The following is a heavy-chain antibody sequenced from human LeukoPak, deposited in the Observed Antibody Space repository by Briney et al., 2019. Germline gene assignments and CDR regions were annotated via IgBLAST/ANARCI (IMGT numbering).Heavy chain of an antibody. V-gene: IGHV4-4*07. CDR2: IYTSGST. J-gene: IGHJ4*02. CDR3: ARDPTYSGSYELDY. D-gene: IGHD1-26*01. Sequence: SETLSLTCAVYGGSFSGYYWSWIRQPPGKGLEWIGRIYTSGSTNYNPSLKSRVTMSVDTSKNQFSLKLSSVTAADTAVYYCARDPTYSGSYELDYWGQGTLVTVSS. CDR1: GGSFSGYY.